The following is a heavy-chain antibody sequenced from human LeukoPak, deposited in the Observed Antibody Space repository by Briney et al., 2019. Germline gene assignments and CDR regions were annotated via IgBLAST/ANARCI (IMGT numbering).Heavy chain of an antibody. CDR1: GFSFSTYW. D-gene: IGHD5-18*01. V-gene: IGHV3-74*01. CDR2: ISSDERTT. Sequence: PGGSLRLSCAASGFSFSTYWMHWVRQAPGEGLVWVSRISSDERTTSYADSVKGRFTVSRDNAQNTVYLQMNSLRVEDTAVYYCARGGSDTAMAHECWGQGTPVTVSS. J-gene: IGHJ4*02. CDR3: ARGGSDTAMAHEC.